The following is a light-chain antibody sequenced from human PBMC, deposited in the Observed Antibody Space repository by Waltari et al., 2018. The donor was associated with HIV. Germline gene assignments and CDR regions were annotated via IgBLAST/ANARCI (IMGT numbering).Light chain of an antibody. CDR2: DVN. J-gene: IGLJ1*01. CDR1: SSYVYTF. CDR3: CSHAGNLIFV. Sequence: QSALTQPHSVSGSPGQSLTISCTGTSSYVYTFVSWYQRHHGKAPQVIIYDVNNRPSGVPDLFSGSKSGNSASLTISGRQAEDEADYYCCSHAGNLIFVFGTGTKVTVL. V-gene: IGLV2-11*01.